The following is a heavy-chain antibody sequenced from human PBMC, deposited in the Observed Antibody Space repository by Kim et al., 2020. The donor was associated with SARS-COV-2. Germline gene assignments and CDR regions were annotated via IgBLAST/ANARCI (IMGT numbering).Heavy chain of an antibody. J-gene: IGHJ6*02. Sequence: SVKVSCKASGGTFSSYAISWVRQAPGQGLEWMGGIIPIFGTANYAQKFQGRVTITADESTSTAYMELSSLRSEDTAVYYCAREGNIVVVVAATLDYYYYGMDVWGQGTTVTVSS. CDR2: IIPIFGTA. CDR3: AREGNIVVVVAATLDYYYYGMDV. CDR1: GGTFSSYA. D-gene: IGHD2-15*01. V-gene: IGHV1-69*13.